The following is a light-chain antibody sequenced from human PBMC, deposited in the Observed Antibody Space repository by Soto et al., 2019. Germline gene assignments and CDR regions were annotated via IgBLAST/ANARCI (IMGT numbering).Light chain of an antibody. J-gene: IGLJ1*01. CDR2: DNT. V-gene: IGLV1-40*01. Sequence: QSLLTLPPSVSRAPGRGFSISRTGNSSNIGPDYDVHCAQHLPGTATKNLIYDNTNRPSAVPDRFSGSKSGTSAYLAITGLQAEDEADYYYESYDSSLSVPYVFGTGTKVTVL. CDR3: ESYDSSLSVPYV. CDR1: SSNIGPDYD.